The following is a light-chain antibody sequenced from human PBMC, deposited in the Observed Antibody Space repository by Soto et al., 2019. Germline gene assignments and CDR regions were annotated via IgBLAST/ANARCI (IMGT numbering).Light chain of an antibody. Sequence: QLTQSPSSLSASIGDRVTITCRATQPISRYLAWYQQKPGAAPKLLIYAATSLQRGVPSRFSGGASGTVFTLTIASLQSDDFGTYFCQQLNGYPPEFGQGTKVEV. V-gene: IGKV1-9*01. CDR1: QPISRY. CDR3: QQLNGYPPE. CDR2: AAT. J-gene: IGKJ1*01.